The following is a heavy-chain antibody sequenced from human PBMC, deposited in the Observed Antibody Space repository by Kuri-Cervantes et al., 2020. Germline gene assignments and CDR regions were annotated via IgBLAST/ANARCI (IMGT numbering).Heavy chain of an antibody. J-gene: IGHJ6*02. CDR3: ARERRDCSSTSCPQIPAYYYYYYGMDV. D-gene: IGHD2-2*01. Sequence: GGSLRLSCAASGFTFSSYGMHWVRQAPGKGLEWVAVISYDGSNKYYADSVKGRFTISRDNSKNTLYLQMNSLRAEDTAVYYCARERRDCSSTSCPQIPAYYYYYYGMDVWGQGTTVTVSS. CDR1: GFTFSSYG. CDR2: ISYDGSNK. V-gene: IGHV3-30*03.